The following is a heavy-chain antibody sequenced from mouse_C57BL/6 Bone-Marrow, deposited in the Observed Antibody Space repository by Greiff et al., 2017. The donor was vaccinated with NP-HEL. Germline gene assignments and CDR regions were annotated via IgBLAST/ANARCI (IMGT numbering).Heavy chain of an antibody. D-gene: IGHD3-3*01. CDR2: FTLYSDAT. CDR1: YFAFMASA. J-gene: IGHJ2*01. V-gene: IGHV1-49*01. Sequence: LQQSGAELVRPGSSVKLSCKASYFAFMASAMHWVKQRPGHGLEWIGSFTLYSDATEYSENFKGKATLTANTSSSTAYMELSSLTSEDSAVYYCARSGAGGFHFDYWGQGTTLTVSS. CDR3: ARSGAGGFHFDY.